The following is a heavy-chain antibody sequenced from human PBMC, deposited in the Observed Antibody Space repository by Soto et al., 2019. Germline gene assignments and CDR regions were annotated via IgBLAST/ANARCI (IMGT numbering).Heavy chain of an antibody. CDR1: GFTFSSNS. CDR3: ARGYCSSTSCNNWFDP. J-gene: IGHJ5*02. V-gene: IGHV3-21*01. Sequence: EVQLVESGGGLVKPGGSLKLSCEASGFTFSSNSMNWVRQAPGKGLEWVSSISSSSSYIYYADSVKGRFTISRDNAKNSLYLQMNSLRAEDTAVYYCARGYCSSTSCNNWFDPWGQGTLVTVSS. D-gene: IGHD2-2*01. CDR2: ISSSSSYI.